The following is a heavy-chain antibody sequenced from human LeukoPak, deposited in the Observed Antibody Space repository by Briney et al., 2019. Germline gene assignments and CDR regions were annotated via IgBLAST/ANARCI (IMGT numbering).Heavy chain of an antibody. CDR1: GFTFDTFV. J-gene: IGHJ4*02. Sequence: GGSLRLSCSASGFTFDTFVMHWVRQAPGKGLEYVSAISSNGGSTYYANSVKGRFTISRDNSKNTLYLQMGSLRAEDMAVYYCARSRDYYDSSLNFDYWGQGTLVTVSS. V-gene: IGHV3-64*01. CDR3: ARSRDYYDSSLNFDY. D-gene: IGHD3-22*01. CDR2: ISSNGGST.